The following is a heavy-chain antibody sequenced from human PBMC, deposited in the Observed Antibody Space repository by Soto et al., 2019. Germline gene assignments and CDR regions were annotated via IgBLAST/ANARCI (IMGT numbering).Heavy chain of an antibody. J-gene: IGHJ5*02. Sequence: SETLSVTCTVSGGSISSGDYYWSWIRQPPGKGLEWIGYIYYSGSTYYNPSLKSRVTISVDTSKNQFSLKLSSVTAADTAVYYCARSSGIAYQLLTVDPWGQGTLVTVSS. CDR3: ARSSGIAYQLLTVDP. D-gene: IGHD2-2*01. CDR2: IYYSGST. CDR1: GGSISSGDYY. V-gene: IGHV4-30-4*01.